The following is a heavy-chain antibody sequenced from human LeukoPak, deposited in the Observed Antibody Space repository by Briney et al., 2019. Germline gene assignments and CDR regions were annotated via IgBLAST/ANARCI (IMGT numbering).Heavy chain of an antibody. V-gene: IGHV1-2*02. J-gene: IGHJ4*02. CDR3: ASAGRLGNEYYFDY. CDR2: TNPNSGGT. D-gene: IGHD7-27*01. CDR1: GYTFTGYY. Sequence: ASVRVSCKASGYTFTGYYMHWVRQAPGQGLEWMGWTNPNSGGTDYAQKFQGRVTLTRDTSINTAYMELSSLRSDDTAVYYCASAGRLGNEYYFDYWGQGTLITVSS.